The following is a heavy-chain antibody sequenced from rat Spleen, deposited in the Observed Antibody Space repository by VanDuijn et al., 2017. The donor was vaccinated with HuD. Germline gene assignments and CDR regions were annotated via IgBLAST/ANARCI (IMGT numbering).Heavy chain of an antibody. Sequence: EVQLVESGGGLVQPGRSLKLSCAASGFTFRNYGLAWVRQAPTKGLEWVATISYDGSSTYYRDSVKGRFTISRDIAKSTLYLQMNNLRSEDTATYYCTTGPSPGTMMVLIQGYFDHWGQGVMVTVSS. D-gene: IGHD1-12*03. CDR1: GFTFRNYG. CDR3: TTGPSPGTMMVLIQGYFDH. CDR2: ISYDGSST. J-gene: IGHJ2*01. V-gene: IGHV5-29*01.